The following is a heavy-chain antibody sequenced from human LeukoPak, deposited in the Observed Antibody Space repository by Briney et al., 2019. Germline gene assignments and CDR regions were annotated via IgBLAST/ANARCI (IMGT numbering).Heavy chain of an antibody. D-gene: IGHD4-17*01. J-gene: IGHJ4*02. CDR1: GFTFSSYA. V-gene: IGHV3-23*01. CDR2: ISGSGGST. Sequence: PGGSLRLSCVASGFTFSSYAMSWVRQAPGKGLEWVSAISGSGGSTFYADSVKGRFTISRDNSRNTLYLQMNSLRAEDTAVYYCAKDRSPYGAFDYWGQGTLVTVSS. CDR3: AKDRSPYGAFDY.